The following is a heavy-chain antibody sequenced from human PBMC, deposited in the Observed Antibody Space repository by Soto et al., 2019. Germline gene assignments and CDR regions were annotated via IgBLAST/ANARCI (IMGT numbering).Heavy chain of an antibody. CDR3: ARAQGGVEWCGGGFDY. V-gene: IGHV3-30*03. CDR1: GFSFSSYG. CDR2: ISYDGSNK. D-gene: IGHD3-10*01. Sequence: QVQLVESGGGVVQPGRSLRLSCAASGFSFSSYGMHWVRQAPGKGLEWVAVISYDGSNKYYADSVKGRFTISRDNSKNKLSLQMKSIRAGDTAVDYCARAQGGVEWCGGGFDYWGQGTLVTVSS. J-gene: IGHJ4*02.